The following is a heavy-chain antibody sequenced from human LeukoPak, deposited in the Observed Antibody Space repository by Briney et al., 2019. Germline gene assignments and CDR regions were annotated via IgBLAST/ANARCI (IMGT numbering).Heavy chain of an antibody. CDR3: ARGQRGQQLVPFSRVYYYYYYMDV. CDR2: VHYSGSP. V-gene: IGHV4-59*01. D-gene: IGHD6-13*01. CDR1: GGSISSYS. Sequence: SETLSLTCTVSGGSISSYSWSWVRRPPGMGLEWIGYVHYSGSPNYNPSLKSRVTMSVDTSKNQFSLELSSVTAADMAVYYCARGQRGQQLVPFSRVYYYYYYMDVWGKGTTVTVSS. J-gene: IGHJ6*03.